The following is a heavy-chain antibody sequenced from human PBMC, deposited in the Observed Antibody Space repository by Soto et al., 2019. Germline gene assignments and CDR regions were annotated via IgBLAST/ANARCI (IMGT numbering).Heavy chain of an antibody. CDR3: VRSEPGIAVARYGFDY. Sequence: QVQLVESGGGVVQPGRSLRLSCAASGFTFNSYAMHWVRQAPGKGLEWVAVISYDGSNKYYADSVKGRFTISRDNSKNTLYLQMNSLRAEDTAVYYCVRSEPGIAVARYGFDYWGQGTLVTVSS. J-gene: IGHJ4*02. D-gene: IGHD6-19*01. CDR1: GFTFNSYA. CDR2: ISYDGSNK. V-gene: IGHV3-30-3*01.